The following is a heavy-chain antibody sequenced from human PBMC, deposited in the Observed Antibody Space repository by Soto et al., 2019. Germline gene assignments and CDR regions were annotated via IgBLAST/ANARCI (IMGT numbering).Heavy chain of an antibody. CDR3: ARDPVSGSHYFDY. CDR2: ISAYTGKT. J-gene: IGHJ4*02. CDR1: GYTFSSYG. V-gene: IGHV1-18*04. Sequence: ASGKVSCKASGYTFSSYGISWVRQAPGQGLEWMGWISAYTGKTNYAQKLQGRVTMTKDTSTSKAYMEVRSMRSDDTAVYYCARDPVSGSHYFDYWRQG. D-gene: IGHD1-26*01.